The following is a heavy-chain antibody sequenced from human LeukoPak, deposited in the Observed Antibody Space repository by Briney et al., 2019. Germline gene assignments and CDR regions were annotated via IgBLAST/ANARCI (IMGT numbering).Heavy chain of an antibody. D-gene: IGHD1-1*01. Sequence: SQTLSLTCAVSGGSISSGGYSWSWIRQPPGKGLEWIGYIYHSGSTYYNPSLKSRVTISVDRSKNQFPLKLSSVTAADTAVYYCARGGNEMERLGDFDYWGQGTLVTVSS. CDR2: IYHSGST. V-gene: IGHV4-30-2*01. CDR1: GGSISSGGYS. CDR3: ARGGNEMERLGDFDY. J-gene: IGHJ4*02.